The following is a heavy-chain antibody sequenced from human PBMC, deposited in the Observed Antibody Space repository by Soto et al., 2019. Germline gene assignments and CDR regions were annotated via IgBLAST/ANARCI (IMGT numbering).Heavy chain of an antibody. CDR3: ARAQIDFCSGYIVAGMDV. J-gene: IGHJ6*02. CDR1: GYTFTGYY. CDR2: INPNSGGT. V-gene: IGHV1-2*04. Sequence: ASVKVSCKASGYTFTGYYMHWVRQAPGQGLEWMGWINPNSGGTNYAQKFQGWVTMTRDTSISTAYMELSRLRSDDTAVYYCARAQIDFCSGYIVAGMDVWGQGTTVTVSS. D-gene: IGHD3-3*01.